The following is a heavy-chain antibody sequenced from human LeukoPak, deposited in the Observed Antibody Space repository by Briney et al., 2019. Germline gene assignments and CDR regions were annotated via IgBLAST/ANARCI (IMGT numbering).Heavy chain of an antibody. D-gene: IGHD3-22*01. Sequence: TGGSLRLSCAASGFTFSSYSMNWVRQAPGKGLEWVSSISSSSSYIYYADSVKGRFTISRDNAKNSLYLQMNSLRAEDTALYYCARDRYYDSSGYDFNDYWGQGTLVTVSS. V-gene: IGHV3-21*04. CDR1: GFTFSSYS. CDR2: ISSSSSYI. J-gene: IGHJ4*02. CDR3: ARDRYYDSSGYDFNDY.